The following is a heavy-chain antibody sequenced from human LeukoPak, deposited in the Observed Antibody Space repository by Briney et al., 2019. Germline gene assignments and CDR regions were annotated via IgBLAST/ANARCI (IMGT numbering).Heavy chain of an antibody. V-gene: IGHV1-46*01. CDR1: GYTFTSYY. Sequence: ASVKVSCKASGYTFTSYYMHWVRQAPGQGLEWIGIINPSGGSTSYAQKFQGRVTMTRDMSTSTVYMELSSLRSEDTAVYYCARVKYYGDYGSSPDFDYWGQGTPVTVSS. CDR3: ARVKYYGDYGSSPDFDY. CDR2: INPSGGST. J-gene: IGHJ4*02. D-gene: IGHD4-17*01.